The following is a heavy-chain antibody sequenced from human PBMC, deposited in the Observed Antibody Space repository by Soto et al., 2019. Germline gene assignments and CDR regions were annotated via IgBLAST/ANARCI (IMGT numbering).Heavy chain of an antibody. J-gene: IGHJ4*02. Sequence: QITLKESGPTLVKPTQTLTLTCTFSGFSLSTSGVGVGWIRQPPGKALEWLAPIYWDDDKRYSPSLKSRLTITKDTYKHQVVLTMTNMDPVDTDTYYCARRNRYGSPYYFDYWGQGTLVTVSS. CDR3: ARRNRYGSPYYFDY. CDR2: IYWDDDK. V-gene: IGHV2-5*02. D-gene: IGHD5-18*01. CDR1: GFSLSTSGVG.